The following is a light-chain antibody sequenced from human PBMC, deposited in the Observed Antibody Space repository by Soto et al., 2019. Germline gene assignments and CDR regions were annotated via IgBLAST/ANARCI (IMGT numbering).Light chain of an antibody. CDR3: QQRSNWPFLT. J-gene: IGKJ4*01. CDR2: DAS. Sequence: EIVLTQSPATLSLSPGERATLSCRASQSVSSYLAWYQQKPGQAPRLLIYDASNRATGIPARFSGSGSGTDFTLSISTIEPEDFAVYYCQQRSNWPFLTFGGGTKVEIK. CDR1: QSVSSY. V-gene: IGKV3-11*01.